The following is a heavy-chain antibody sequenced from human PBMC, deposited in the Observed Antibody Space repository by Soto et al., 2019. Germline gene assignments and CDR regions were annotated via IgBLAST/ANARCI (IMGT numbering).Heavy chain of an antibody. Sequence: QVHLVESGGRVVQPGRSLRLSCAASGFSFSNYDMNWVRQAPGKGLEWLAVISYDGRDKKYADSVKGRFTISRDNSNNALYLQMNTLRIEDTAVYYCVNYPDGRHYYDRNVSYWGLGTLVTVSS. D-gene: IGHD3-16*01. J-gene: IGHJ4*02. CDR2: ISYDGRDK. CDR3: VNYPDGRHYYDRNVSY. CDR1: GFSFSNYD. V-gene: IGHV3-30*18.